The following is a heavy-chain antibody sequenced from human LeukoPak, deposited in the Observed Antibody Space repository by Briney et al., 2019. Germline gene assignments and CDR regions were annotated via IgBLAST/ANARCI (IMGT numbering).Heavy chain of an antibody. CDR2: ISAYNGNT. Sequence: GASVTVSFKASVYTFTIYGISWVRQAPGQGLEWMGWISAYNGNTNYAQKLQGRVTMTTDTSTSTAYMELRSLRSDDTAVYYCARGKLGYCSSTSCYRPGDAFDIWGQGTMVTVSS. J-gene: IGHJ3*02. CDR1: VYTFTIYG. CDR3: ARGKLGYCSSTSCYRPGDAFDI. D-gene: IGHD2-2*01. V-gene: IGHV1-18*01.